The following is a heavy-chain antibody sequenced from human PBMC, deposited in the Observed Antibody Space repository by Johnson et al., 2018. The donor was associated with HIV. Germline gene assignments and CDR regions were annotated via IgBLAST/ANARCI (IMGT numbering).Heavy chain of an antibody. CDR1: GFTFSSYG. D-gene: IGHD6-13*01. J-gene: IGHJ3*02. V-gene: IGHV3-30*03. CDR2: ISYDGSNK. Sequence: QVQLVESGGGVVQPGRSLRLSCVASGFTFSSYGMNWVRQAPGKGLEWVAVISYDGSNKYYADSVKGRLTISRDNSKNTLYLQMSSLRAEDTAMYYCGRDMSSRWGMGDACDIWGQGTMVTVSS. CDR3: GRDMSSRWGMGDACDI.